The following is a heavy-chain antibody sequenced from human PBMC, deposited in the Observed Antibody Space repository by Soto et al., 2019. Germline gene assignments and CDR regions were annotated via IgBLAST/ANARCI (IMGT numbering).Heavy chain of an antibody. D-gene: IGHD1-26*01. CDR2: INPASGHT. CDR3: GRSVVGATGEILYNAMDV. Sequence: QVQLVQSGAEVKKPGASVKVSCKASGYTFTTYALHWVRQAPGQRPEWMGWINPASGHTKYSKKFQYRVTTTRDTSASTGYMELSSLRSEDTAVYYCGRSVVGATGEILYNAMDVWGQGTTVTVSS. J-gene: IGHJ6*02. CDR1: GYTFTTYA. V-gene: IGHV1-3*01.